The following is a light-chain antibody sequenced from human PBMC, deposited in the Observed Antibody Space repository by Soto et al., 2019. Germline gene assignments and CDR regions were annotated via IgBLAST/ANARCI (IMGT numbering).Light chain of an antibody. CDR2: DVS. CDR1: RTDVADGYDY. CDR3: TSYTSSTPLYV. J-gene: IGLJ1*01. Sequence: QSALTQPASVSGSPGQSIAISCTGVRTDVADGYDYVSWYQQHPGQAPQLIIYDVSNRPSGVSDRFSGSKSGNTASLTISGLQAEDVAEYYCTSYTSSTPLYVFGTGTKLTVL. V-gene: IGLV2-14*03.